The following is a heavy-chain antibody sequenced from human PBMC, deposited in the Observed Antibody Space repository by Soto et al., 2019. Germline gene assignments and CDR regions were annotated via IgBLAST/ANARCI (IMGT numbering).Heavy chain of an antibody. CDR1: GGSISSGGYS. CDR2: MYHSGST. J-gene: IGHJ4*02. V-gene: IGHV4-30-2*01. CDR3: ARVPDY. Sequence: SETLSLTCAVSGGSISSGGYSWSWIRQPPGKGLEWIGYMYHSGSTYYNTSLKSRVTISIDTSKNQFSLKLSSVTAADTAVYYCARVPDYWGQGTLVTVSS.